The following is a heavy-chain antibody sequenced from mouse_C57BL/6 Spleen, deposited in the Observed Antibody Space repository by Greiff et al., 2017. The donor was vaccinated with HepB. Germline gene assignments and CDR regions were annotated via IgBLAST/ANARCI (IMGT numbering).Heavy chain of an antibody. Sequence: QVQLKQSGAELARPGASVKLSCKASGYTFTSYGISWVKQRTGQGLEWIGEIYPRSGNTYYNEKFKGKATLTADKSSSTAYMELRSLTSEDSAVYFCAREWVDWYFDVWGTGTTVTVSS. CDR3: AREWVDWYFDV. CDR1: GYTFTSYG. J-gene: IGHJ1*03. CDR2: IYPRSGNT. V-gene: IGHV1-81*01. D-gene: IGHD1-1*01.